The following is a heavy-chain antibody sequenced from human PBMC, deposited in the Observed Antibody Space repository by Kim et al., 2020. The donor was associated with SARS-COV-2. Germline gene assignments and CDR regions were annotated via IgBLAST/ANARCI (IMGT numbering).Heavy chain of an antibody. CDR2: ISRNSDYI. V-gene: IGHV3-21*01. D-gene: IGHD3-10*01. J-gene: IGHJ4*02. CDR3: ARDLSLGRPGGFDY. CDR1: EFTLSRYS. Sequence: GGSLRLSCAASEFTLSRYSMNWVRQAPGKGLEWVSTISRNSDYIYYADSVEGRFTISRDNAKNSLYLQMNSLRADDTAMYYCARDLSLGRPGGFDYWGQG.